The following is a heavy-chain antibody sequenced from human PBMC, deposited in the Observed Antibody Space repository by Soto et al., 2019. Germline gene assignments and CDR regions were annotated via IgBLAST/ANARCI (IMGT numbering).Heavy chain of an antibody. V-gene: IGHV4-39*01. CDR2: IYYRGST. Sequence: TQPVTSSVSQGAIIIHHGGRILQHTGKGLQWIGNIYYRGSTNYNPSLKSPVTISVDTSKKQFSLKLSSVTAADTAVYYCARQTGDSYTFNAFDIWGQGTMVT. D-gene: IGHD2-21*01. CDR3: ARQTGDSYTFNAFDI. CDR1: QGAIIIHH. J-gene: IGHJ3*02.